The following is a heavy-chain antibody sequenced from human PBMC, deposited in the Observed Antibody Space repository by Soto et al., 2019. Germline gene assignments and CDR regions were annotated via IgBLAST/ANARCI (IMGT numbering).Heavy chain of an antibody. D-gene: IGHD3-9*01. Sequence: QVQLVQSGAEVKKPGSSVKVSCKASGGTFSSYTISWVRQAPGQGLEWMGRIIPILGIANYAQKFQGRVTITADKTTSTADMELSSLRSEDTAVYYCARDGYDILTGYYYYGMDVWGQGTTVTVSS. CDR1: GGTFSSYT. J-gene: IGHJ6*02. CDR3: ARDGYDILTGYYYYGMDV. CDR2: IIPILGIA. V-gene: IGHV1-69*08.